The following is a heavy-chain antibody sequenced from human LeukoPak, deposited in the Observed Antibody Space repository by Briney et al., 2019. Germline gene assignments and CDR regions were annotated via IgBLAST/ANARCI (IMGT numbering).Heavy chain of an antibody. CDR2: INHSGST. J-gene: IGHJ3*02. CDR1: GGSIVSSSYY. V-gene: IGHV4-39*07. CDR3: ARPIVVVPLRASDI. D-gene: IGHD2-21*01. Sequence: SETLSLTCTVSGGSIVSSSYYWGWIRQPPGKGLEWIGEINHSGSTNYNPSLKSRVTISVDTSKNQFSLKLSSVTAADTAVYYCARPIVVVPLRASDIWGQGTMVTVSS.